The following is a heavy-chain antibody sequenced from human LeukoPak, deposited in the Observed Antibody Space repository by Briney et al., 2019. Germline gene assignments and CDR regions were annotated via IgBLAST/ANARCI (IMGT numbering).Heavy chain of an antibody. Sequence: GASVKVSCKASGYTFTSYDINWVRQATGQGLEWMGRMNPNSGNTGYAQKFQGRVTMTRNTSISTAYMELSSLRSEDTAVYYCARGKGTQVEAAFYYYYMNVWGKGTTVTVSS. CDR3: ARGKGTQVEAAFYYYYMNV. J-gene: IGHJ6*03. CDR2: MNPNSGNT. V-gene: IGHV1-8*01. CDR1: GYTFTSYD. D-gene: IGHD2-15*01.